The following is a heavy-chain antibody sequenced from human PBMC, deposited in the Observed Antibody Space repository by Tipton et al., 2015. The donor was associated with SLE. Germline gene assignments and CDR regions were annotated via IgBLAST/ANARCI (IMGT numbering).Heavy chain of an antibody. CDR2: INHSGST. D-gene: IGHD3-10*01. J-gene: IGHJ4*02. CDR1: GGSISGYY. V-gene: IGHV4-34*01. Sequence: TLSLTCTVSGGSISGYYWSWIRQPPGKGLEWIGEINHSGSTDYNPSLKSRVTISVDTSKNQFSLKLSSVTAADTAVYYCARDRYYGSGSYDWGQGTLVTVSS. CDR3: ARDRYYGSGSYD.